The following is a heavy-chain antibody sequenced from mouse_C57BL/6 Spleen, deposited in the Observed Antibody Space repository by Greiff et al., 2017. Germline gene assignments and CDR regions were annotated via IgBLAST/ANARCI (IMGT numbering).Heavy chain of an antibody. CDR1: GYAFSSSW. Sequence: VQLVESGPELVKPGASVKISCKASGYAFSSSWMNWVKQRPGKGLEWIGRIYPGDGDTNYNGKFKGKATLTADKSSSTAYMQLSSLTSEDSAVYFCARSPNWDGGFDYWGQGTTLTVSS. CDR2: IYPGDGDT. V-gene: IGHV1-82*01. J-gene: IGHJ2*01. D-gene: IGHD4-1*01. CDR3: ARSPNWDGGFDY.